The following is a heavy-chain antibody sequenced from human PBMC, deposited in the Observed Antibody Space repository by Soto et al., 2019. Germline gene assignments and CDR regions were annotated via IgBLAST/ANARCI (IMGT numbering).Heavy chain of an antibody. D-gene: IGHD2-15*01. CDR3: VHRGRSGGSGGDNWFDP. CDR2: IYWDDSK. V-gene: IGHV2-5*02. J-gene: IGHJ5*02. Sequence: QITLKESGPTLVKPTQTLTLTCTFSGFSLSTSPVAVGWIRQPPGKALEWLAFIYWDDSKHYSPSLNSRLTNTNDTSKNQLVLIMTTMDPVDTGTYYCVHRGRSGGSGGDNWFDPWGQGTLVTLSS. CDR1: GFSLSTSPVA.